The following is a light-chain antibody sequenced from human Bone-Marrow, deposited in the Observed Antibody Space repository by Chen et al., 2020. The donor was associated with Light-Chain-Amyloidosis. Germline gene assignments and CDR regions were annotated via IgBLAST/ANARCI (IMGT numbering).Light chain of an antibody. Sequence: SYELTQPPTVSVAPAQTASVTCSGDDLPKKYAYWYQQKPGPAPVLVIHRDTERPSGISERFSGSSSGTTDTLTISGVQAEDEADYHCQSADSSGTYEVIFGGGTKLTVL. CDR1: DLPKKY. V-gene: IGLV3-25*03. CDR3: QSADSSGTYEVI. CDR2: RDT. J-gene: IGLJ2*01.